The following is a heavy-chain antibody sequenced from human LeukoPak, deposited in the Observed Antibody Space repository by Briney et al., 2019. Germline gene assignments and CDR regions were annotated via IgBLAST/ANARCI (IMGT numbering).Heavy chain of an antibody. V-gene: IGHV3-13*01. CDR2: ISVSGDT. D-gene: IGHD4-11*01. J-gene: IGHJ4*02. Sequence: PGGSLRLSCVASGFNFSKDHMHWVRRTRERSLEYVSAISVSGDTYYADPVKGRFTISRENGKNSVYLQMNSLRAGDTAVYFCAKAFDYNGLRGEGGSFDCWGQGALVTVSS. CDR1: GFNFSKDH. CDR3: AKAFDYNGLRGEGGSFDC.